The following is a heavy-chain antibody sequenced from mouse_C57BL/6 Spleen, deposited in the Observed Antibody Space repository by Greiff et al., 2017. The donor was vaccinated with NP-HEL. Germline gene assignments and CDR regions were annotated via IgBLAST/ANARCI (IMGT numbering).Heavy chain of an antibody. D-gene: IGHD1-1*01. CDR2: IHPNSGST. J-gene: IGHJ2*01. V-gene: IGHV1-64*01. CDR1: GYTFTSYW. Sequence: QVQLQQPGAELVKPGASVKLSCKASGYTFTSYWMHWVKQRPGQGLEWIGMIHPNSGSTNYNEKFKSKATLTVDKSSSTAYMQLSSLTSEDSAVYYGAIITTGVAPNYWGQGTTLTVSS. CDR3: AIITTGVAPNY.